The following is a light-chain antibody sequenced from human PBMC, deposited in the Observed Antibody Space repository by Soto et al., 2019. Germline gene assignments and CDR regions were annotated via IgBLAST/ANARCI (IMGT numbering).Light chain of an antibody. CDR3: QQYNSWPPIS. CDR1: QSVTSK. Sequence: EIVMTQSPATLSVSPGERATLSCRASQSVTSKLAWYQQKPGQAPRLLIYGASTRATGVPARFSGSGSGTDFTLTISSLQSEDFAVYYCQQYNSWPPISFGQGTRLEIK. J-gene: IGKJ5*01. CDR2: GAS. V-gene: IGKV3-15*01.